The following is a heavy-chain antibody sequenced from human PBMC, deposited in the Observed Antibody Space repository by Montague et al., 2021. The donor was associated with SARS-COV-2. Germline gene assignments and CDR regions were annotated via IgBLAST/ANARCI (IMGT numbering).Heavy chain of an antibody. CDR3: ARVAGGYYHDSSAYFDY. CDR2: INQSGST. D-gene: IGHD3-22*01. V-gene: IGHV4-34*01. J-gene: IGHJ4*02. Sequence: SETLSLTCAVYGGSFSGYYWSWIRQPPGKGLEWIGEINQSGSTNYNPSLKSRVTLSVDTSKKQFSLKLSFLTAADTAVYYCARVAGGYYHDSSAYFDYWGQGSLVTVSS. CDR1: GGSFSGYY.